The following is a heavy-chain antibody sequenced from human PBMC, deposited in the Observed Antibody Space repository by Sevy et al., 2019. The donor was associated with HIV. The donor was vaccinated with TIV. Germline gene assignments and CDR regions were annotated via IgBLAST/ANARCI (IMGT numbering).Heavy chain of an antibody. Sequence: ASVKVSCKASGYTFTSYGITWVRQAPGQGLEWMGWISSYNDNTNYAQILQGRVTMTTDTSTSTVYMELRSLRSDDTAVYYCARVPSAQYSSSWYYFDYWGQGTLVTVSS. D-gene: IGHD6-13*01. CDR2: ISSYNDNT. J-gene: IGHJ4*02. CDR3: ARVPSAQYSSSWYYFDY. V-gene: IGHV1-18*01. CDR1: GYTFTSYG.